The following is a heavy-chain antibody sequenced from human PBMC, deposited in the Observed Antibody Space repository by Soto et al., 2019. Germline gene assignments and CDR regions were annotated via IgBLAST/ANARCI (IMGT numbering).Heavy chain of an antibody. CDR3: ARHSYYDFWSGHNYFDY. J-gene: IGHJ4*02. Sequence: SETLSLTCSVSAGSISSSSYYWGWIRQPPGKGLEWIGSIYYSGSTYYNPSLKSRVTISVDTSKNQFSLKLSSVTAADTAVYYCARHSYYDFWSGHNYFDYWGQGTLVTVSS. D-gene: IGHD3-3*01. V-gene: IGHV4-39*01. CDR2: IYYSGST. CDR1: AGSISSSSYY.